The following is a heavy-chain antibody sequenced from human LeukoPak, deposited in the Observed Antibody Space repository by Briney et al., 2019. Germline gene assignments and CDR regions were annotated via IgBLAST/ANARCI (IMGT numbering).Heavy chain of an antibody. Sequence: GMSLRLSCAASGFTFSRYGMHWVRQGPGKGLECVALIWFDGTNENYGDSVNGRFTISRDNSKNTVYLEMSSLRAEDTALYYCARVRDSRDSDAFDTWGQGTMVTISS. CDR1: GFTFSRYG. J-gene: IGHJ3*02. D-gene: IGHD6-13*01. CDR2: IWFDGTNE. CDR3: ARVRDSRDSDAFDT. V-gene: IGHV3-33*01.